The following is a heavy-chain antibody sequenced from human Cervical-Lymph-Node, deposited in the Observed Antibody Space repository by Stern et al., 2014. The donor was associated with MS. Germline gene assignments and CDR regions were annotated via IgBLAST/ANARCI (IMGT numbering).Heavy chain of an antibody. CDR2: IHSDGSAT. CDR3: ARGGCSSTSCLED. CDR1: GFTFSSFY. D-gene: IGHD2-2*01. J-gene: IGHJ4*02. Sequence: EVQLVESGGGLVQPGGSLRLSWAASGFTFSSFYMHWVRQAPGKGLVWVSRIHSDGSATNYADTVNGRFTISRDNAKNTLYLQMNSLRAEDTAVYYCARGGCSSTSCLEDWGQGTLVTVSS. V-gene: IGHV3-74*02.